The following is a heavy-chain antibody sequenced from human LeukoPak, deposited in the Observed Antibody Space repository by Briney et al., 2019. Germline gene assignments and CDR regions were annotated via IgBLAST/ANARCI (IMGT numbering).Heavy chain of an antibody. CDR3: ARLRGGLLDY. Sequence: SETLSLTCTVSGGSISSYYWSWIRQPPGKGLEWIGYIYYSGSTNYNPSLKSRVTISVDTSKNQFSLKLSSVTAADTAVYYCARLRGGLLDYWGQGTLVTVSS. J-gene: IGHJ4*02. V-gene: IGHV4-59*08. CDR1: GGSISSYY. D-gene: IGHD2-21*02. CDR2: IYYSGST.